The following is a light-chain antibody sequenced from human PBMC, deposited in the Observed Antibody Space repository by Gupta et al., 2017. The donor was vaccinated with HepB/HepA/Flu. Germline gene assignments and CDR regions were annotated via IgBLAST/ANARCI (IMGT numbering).Light chain of an antibody. CDR3: SSYTSSSTLLV. J-gene: IGLJ2*01. V-gene: IGLV2-14*03. CDR1: SSDVGGYNY. CDR2: DVS. Sequence: QPALPQPAPVSGSPGPSISIACTGTSSDVGGYNYVSWYQQHPGKAPKLMIYDVSNRPSGVSNRFSGSKSGNTASLTISGLQAEDEADYYCSSYTSSSTLLVFGGGTKLTVL.